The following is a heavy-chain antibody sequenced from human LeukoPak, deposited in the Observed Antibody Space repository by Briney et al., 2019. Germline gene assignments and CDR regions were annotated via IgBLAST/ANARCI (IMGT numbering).Heavy chain of an antibody. CDR1: GGSISSGSYY. V-gene: IGHV4-61*02. CDR3: AREVHYYDSSGYYYVWFDP. Sequence: SETLSLTCTVSGGSISSGSYYWSWIRQPAGKGLEWIGRIYTSGSTNYNPSLKSRVTISVDTSKNQFSLKLSSVTAADTAVYYCAREVHYYDSSGYYYVWFDPWGQGTLVTVSS. CDR2: IYTSGST. J-gene: IGHJ5*02. D-gene: IGHD3-22*01.